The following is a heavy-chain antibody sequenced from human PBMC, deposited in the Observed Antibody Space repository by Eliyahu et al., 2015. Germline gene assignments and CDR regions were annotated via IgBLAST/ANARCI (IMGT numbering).Heavy chain of an antibody. CDR3: ARDYRSSLAGSVPGY. CDR1: GFTFSXYH. D-gene: IGHD6-6*01. CDR2: ISGIGSYS. V-gene: IGHV3-11*06. J-gene: IGHJ4*02. Sequence: QVHLVESGGNLVKPGGSLRLSCTASGFTFSXYHMAWIRQAPGRGLEWISSISGIGSYSDYADSVKGRFTISRDNARNSLSLQMNSLRAEDTGLYYCARDYRSSLAGSVPGYWGQGTQVIVSS.